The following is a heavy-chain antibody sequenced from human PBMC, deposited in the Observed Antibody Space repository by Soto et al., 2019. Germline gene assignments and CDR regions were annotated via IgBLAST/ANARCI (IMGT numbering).Heavy chain of an antibody. J-gene: IGHJ3*02. CDR2: ISYDGSNK. CDR3: AKEKTTVTTASDAFDI. Sequence: PGGSLRLSCAASGFTFSSYAMHWVRQAPGKGLEWVAVISYDGSNKYYADSVKGRFTIPRDNAKNSLYLQMNSLRAEDTALYYCAKEKTTVTTASDAFDIWGQGTMVTVSS. V-gene: IGHV3-30-3*01. D-gene: IGHD4-17*01. CDR1: GFTFSSYA.